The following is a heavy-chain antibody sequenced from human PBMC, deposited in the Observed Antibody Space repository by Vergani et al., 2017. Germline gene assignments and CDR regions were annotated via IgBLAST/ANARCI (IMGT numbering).Heavy chain of an antibody. D-gene: IGHD4-23*01. CDR1: GGTFSSYA. CDR3: ARSPSSRWNWFDP. J-gene: IGHJ5*02. V-gene: IGHV7-4-1*02. CDR2: INTNTGNP. Sequence: QVQLVQSGAEVKKPGSSVKVSCKASGGTFSSYAISWVRQAPGQGLEWMGWINTNTGNPTYAQGFTGRFVFSLDTPVSTAYLQISSLKAEDTAVYYCARSPSSRWNWFDPWGQGTLVTVSS.